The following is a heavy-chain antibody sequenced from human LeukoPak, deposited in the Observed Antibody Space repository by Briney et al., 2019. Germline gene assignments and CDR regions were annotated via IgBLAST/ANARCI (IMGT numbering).Heavy chain of an antibody. CDR3: ARGGYCSSTSCLDY. V-gene: IGHV4-61*02. D-gene: IGHD2-2*01. CDR2: IYTSGST. J-gene: IGHJ4*02. Sequence: PSETLSLTCTVSGGSISSGSYYWSWIRQPAGKGLEWIGRIYTSGSTNYNPSPKSRVTISVDTSKNQFSLKLSSVTAADTAVYYCARGGYCSSTSCLDYWGQGTLVTVSS. CDR1: GGSISSGSYY.